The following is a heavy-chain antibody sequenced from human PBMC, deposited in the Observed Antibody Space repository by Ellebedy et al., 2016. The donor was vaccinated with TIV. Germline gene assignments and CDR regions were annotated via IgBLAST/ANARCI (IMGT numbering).Heavy chain of an antibody. CDR3: AKTASKGRGWRTPIDY. CDR2: INQGGSGN. Sequence: GESLKISCVDSGSTLRRCWVSWVRQAPGKGLEWVANINQGGSGNNYVDSVKGRITISRDNAKASLFLQMNSLRAEDTAVYYCAKTASKGRGWRTPIDYWGQGTLVTVSS. J-gene: IGHJ4*02. V-gene: IGHV3-7*01. CDR1: GSTLRRCW. D-gene: IGHD6-19*01.